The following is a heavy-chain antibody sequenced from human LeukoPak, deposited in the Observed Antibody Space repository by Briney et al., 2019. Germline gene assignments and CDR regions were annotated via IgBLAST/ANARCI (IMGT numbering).Heavy chain of an antibody. Sequence: PGGSLRLSCVASGFTFSDSTMHWVRQASGKGLEWVGHIRSKASNYATTYAASVKGRFTISRDDSKNTAYLQINSLKTEDTAIYYCTRRERDCSGGRCSDYWGQGTPVTVSS. J-gene: IGHJ4*02. D-gene: IGHD2-15*01. CDR1: GFTFSDST. V-gene: IGHV3-73*01. CDR2: IRSKASNYAT. CDR3: TRRERDCSGGRCSDY.